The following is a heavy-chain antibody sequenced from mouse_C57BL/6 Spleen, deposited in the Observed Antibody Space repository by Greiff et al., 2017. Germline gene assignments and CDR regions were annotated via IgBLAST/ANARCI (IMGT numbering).Heavy chain of an antibody. D-gene: IGHD1-1*01. CDR2: ISSGGSYT. CDR3: ARLYCGSSYGYFDV. Sequence: EVQVVESGGDLVKPGGSLKLSCAASGFTFSSYGMSWVRQTPDKRLEWVATISSGGSYTYYPDSVKGRFTISRDNAKNTLYLQMSSLKSEDTAMYYCARLYCGSSYGYFDVWGTGTTVTVSS. V-gene: IGHV5-6*01. J-gene: IGHJ1*03. CDR1: GFTFSSYG.